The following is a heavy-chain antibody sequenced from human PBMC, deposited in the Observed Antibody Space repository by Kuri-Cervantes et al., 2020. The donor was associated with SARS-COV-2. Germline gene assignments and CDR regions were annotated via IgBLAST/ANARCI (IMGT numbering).Heavy chain of an antibody. CDR1: GYTFTSYG. D-gene: IGHD3-16*01. CDR3: ARVVQFRVWGSFNYHYMGE. Sequence: ASVKVSCKASGYTFTSYGISWVRQAPGQGLEWMGWISAYNGNTNFAQRFQDRVTLTTDTSTSTAYMEVRSLRSDDTAVYYCARVVQFRVWGSFNYHYMGEWGKGTTVTVSS. J-gene: IGHJ6*03. V-gene: IGHV1-18*01. CDR2: ISAYNGNT.